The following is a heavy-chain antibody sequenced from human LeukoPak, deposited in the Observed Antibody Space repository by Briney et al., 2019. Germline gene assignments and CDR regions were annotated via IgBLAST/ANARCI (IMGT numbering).Heavy chain of an antibody. CDR1: GFTFTSSA. CDR3: AADITMVRGVTGFY. D-gene: IGHD3-10*01. CDR2: IVVGSGNT. J-gene: IGHJ4*02. V-gene: IGHV1-58*01. Sequence: ASVKVSCKASGFTFTSSAVQWVRQARGQRLEWIGWIVVGSGNTNYAQKFQERVTITRDMSTSTAYMELSSLRSEDTAVYYCAADITMVRGVTGFYWGQGTLVTVSS.